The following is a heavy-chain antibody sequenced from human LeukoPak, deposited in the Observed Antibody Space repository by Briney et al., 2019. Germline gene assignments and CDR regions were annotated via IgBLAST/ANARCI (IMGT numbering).Heavy chain of an antibody. D-gene: IGHD3-3*02. CDR3: GRISFFGTYYFDH. V-gene: IGHV4-38-2*01. CDR2: IYHSGRT. J-gene: IGHJ4*02. Sequence: SETLSLTCAVSTYFISDGYYWDWIRQPPGKGLEWIGNIYHSGRTYYNPSLKSRVTISVDTSKNQFSLKLSSVTAADTAVYYCGRISFFGTYYFDHWGQGTLVIVSS. CDR1: TYFISDGYY.